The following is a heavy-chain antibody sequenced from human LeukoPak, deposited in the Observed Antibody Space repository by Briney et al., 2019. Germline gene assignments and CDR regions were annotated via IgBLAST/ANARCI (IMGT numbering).Heavy chain of an antibody. D-gene: IGHD3-22*01. V-gene: IGHV3-15*07. CDR3: TTVVSFDYYDSSGYYSPAYAFDI. CDR2: IKSKTDGGTT. Sequence: GGSLRLSCAASGFTFSSYSMNWVRRAPGKGLEWVGRIKSKTDGGTTDYAAPVKGRFTISRDDSKNTLYLQMNSLKTEDTAVYYCTTVVSFDYYDSSGYYSPAYAFDIWGQGTMVTVSS. J-gene: IGHJ3*02. CDR1: GFTFSSYS.